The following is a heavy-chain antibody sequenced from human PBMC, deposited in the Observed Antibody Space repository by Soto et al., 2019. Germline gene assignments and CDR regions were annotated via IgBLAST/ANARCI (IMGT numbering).Heavy chain of an antibody. D-gene: IGHD3-16*02. J-gene: IGHJ6*02. CDR3: AGSRLSARYYYYYGMDV. Sequence: QVQLVESGGGVVQPGRSLRLSCAASGFTFSSYGMHWVRQAPGKGLEWVAVIWYDGSNKYYADSVKGRFTISRDNSKNTLYLQMNSLRAEDTAVYYCAGSRLSARYYYYYGMDVWGQGTTVTVSS. CDR2: IWYDGSNK. V-gene: IGHV3-33*01. CDR1: GFTFSSYG.